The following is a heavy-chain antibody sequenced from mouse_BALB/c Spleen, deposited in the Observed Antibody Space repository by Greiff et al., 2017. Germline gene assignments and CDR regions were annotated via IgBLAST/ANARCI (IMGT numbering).Heavy chain of an antibody. Sequence: EVKLVESGGGLVKPGGSLKLSCAASGFTFSDYYMYWVRQTPEKRLEWVATISDGGSYTYYPDSVKGRFTISRDNAKNNLYLQMSSLKSEDTAMYYCARDLGGNYVGYFDYWGQGTTLTVSS. CDR3: ARDLGGNYVGYFDY. CDR2: ISDGGSYT. CDR1: GFTFSDYY. J-gene: IGHJ2*01. D-gene: IGHD2-1*01. V-gene: IGHV5-4*02.